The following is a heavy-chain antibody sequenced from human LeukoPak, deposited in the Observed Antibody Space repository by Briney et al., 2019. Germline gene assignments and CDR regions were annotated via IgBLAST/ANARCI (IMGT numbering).Heavy chain of an antibody. V-gene: IGHV1-24*01. CDR2: FDPEDGET. Sequence: GASVKVSCKVSGYTLTELSMHWVRQAPGKGLEWMGGFDPEDGETIYAQKFQGRVTMTEDTSTDTAYMELSSPRSEDTAVYYCATAPRITIFGVANYYYYGMDVWGQGTTVTVSS. CDR3: ATAPRITIFGVANYYYYGMDV. D-gene: IGHD3-3*01. J-gene: IGHJ6*02. CDR1: GYTLTELS.